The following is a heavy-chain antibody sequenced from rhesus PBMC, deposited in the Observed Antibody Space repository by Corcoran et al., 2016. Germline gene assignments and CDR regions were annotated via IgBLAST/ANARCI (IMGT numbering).Heavy chain of an antibody. CDR2: MNTDTGNP. D-gene: IGHD3-16*01. CDR3: ARRHSGSYYFPTEYFDY. J-gene: IGHJ4*01. Sequence: QVQLVQSGAEVKQPGASVKVSCKASGYTFTSYGMNWVRQAHGQRLEWMGWMNTDTGNPTYAQGFKERFTYSMDTSISTAYLQISSLKAEDTAVYYCARRHSGSYYFPTEYFDYWGQGVLVTVSS. CDR1: GYTFTSYG. V-gene: IGHV7-114*01.